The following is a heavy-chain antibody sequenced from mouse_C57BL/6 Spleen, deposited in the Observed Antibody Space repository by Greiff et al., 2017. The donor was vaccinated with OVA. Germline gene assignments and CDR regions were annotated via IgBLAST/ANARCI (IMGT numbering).Heavy chain of an antibody. CDR2: IYPGDGDT. V-gene: IGHV1-80*01. Sequence: VQLQQSGAELVKPGASVKISCKASGYAFSSYWMNWVKQRPGKGLEWIGQIYPGDGDTNYNGKFKGKATLTADKSSSTAYMQLSSLTSEDSAVYFCARYDYDEGTWFACWGQGTLVTVSA. CDR1: GYAFSSYW. CDR3: ARYDYDEGTWFAC. D-gene: IGHD2-4*01. J-gene: IGHJ3*01.